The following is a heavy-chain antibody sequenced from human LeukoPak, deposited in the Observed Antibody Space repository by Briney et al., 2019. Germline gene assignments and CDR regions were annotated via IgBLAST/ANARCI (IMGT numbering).Heavy chain of an antibody. CDR2: IYYSGST. J-gene: IGHJ4*02. CDR3: ARGVDNYYDSSGYYVDY. D-gene: IGHD3-22*01. V-gene: IGHV4-39*01. Sequence: SETLSLTCTVSGGSISSSSYYWGWIRQPPGKGLEWIGSIYYSGSTYYNPSLKSRVTISVDTSKNQFSLKLSSVTAADTAVYYCARGVDNYYDSSGYYVDYWGQGTLVTVSS. CDR1: GGSISSSSYY.